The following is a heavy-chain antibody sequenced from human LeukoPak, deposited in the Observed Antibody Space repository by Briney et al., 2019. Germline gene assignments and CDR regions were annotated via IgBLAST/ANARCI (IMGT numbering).Heavy chain of an antibody. CDR3: AGGVIVVNWFDP. CDR2: IYHSGST. D-gene: IGHD3-16*02. V-gene: IGHV4-4*02. CDR1: GGSISSSNW. Sequence: SGTLSLTCAVSGGSISSSNWWSWVRQPPGKGLEWIGEIYHSGSTNYNPSLKSRVTISVDTSKNQFSLKLSSVTAADTAVYYCAGGVIVVNWFDPWGQGTLVTVSS. J-gene: IGHJ5*02.